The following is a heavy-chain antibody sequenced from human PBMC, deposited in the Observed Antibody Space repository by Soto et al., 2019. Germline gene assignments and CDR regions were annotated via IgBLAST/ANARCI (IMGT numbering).Heavy chain of an antibody. Sequence: GGSLRLSCVASGFAFWGDWMSWVRQAPGKGLEWVANIKQDGSKAQYLESVRGRFTISRDNSKNSVYLQMTSLRAEDTALYYCERDFYRGFSYGPGDSWGQGTLVTVYS. D-gene: IGHD3-16*02. V-gene: IGHV3-7*01. CDR1: GFAFWGDW. J-gene: IGHJ4*02. CDR3: ERDFYRGFSYGPGDS. CDR2: IKQDGSKA.